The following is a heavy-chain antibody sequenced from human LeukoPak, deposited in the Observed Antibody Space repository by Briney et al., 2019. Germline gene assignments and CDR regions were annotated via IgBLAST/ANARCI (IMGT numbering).Heavy chain of an antibody. D-gene: IGHD6-13*01. CDR3: ARRGIASAVTNFDY. V-gene: IGHV5-51*01. Sequence: GASLQISCKGSGSIFTSYWIGWVRQLPGKGLEWMGIIYPGDSDTRYGPSFQGQVTISADKSISTAYLQWSSLKASDTAMYYCARRGIASAVTNFDYWGQGTLVTVSS. CDR1: GSIFTSYW. CDR2: IYPGDSDT. J-gene: IGHJ4*02.